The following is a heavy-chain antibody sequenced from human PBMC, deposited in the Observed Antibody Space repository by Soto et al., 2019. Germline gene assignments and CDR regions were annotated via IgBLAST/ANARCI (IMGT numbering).Heavy chain of an antibody. CDR1: GYTFISYG. J-gene: IGHJ4*02. V-gene: IGHV1-18*01. CDR2: ISAYNGHT. Sequence: QVQLVQSGAEVKKPGASVKVSCKASGYTFISYGISWVRQAPGQGLEWMGWISAYNGHTKYAQNLQGRVTMTTDTSTTTAYIELQSLRSDDTAVYYCARDLGGTYYATVDYWGQGTLVTVSS. CDR3: ARDLGGTYYATVDY. D-gene: IGHD1-26*01.